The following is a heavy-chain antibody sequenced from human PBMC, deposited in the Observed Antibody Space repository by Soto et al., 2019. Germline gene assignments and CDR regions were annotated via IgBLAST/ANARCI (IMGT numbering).Heavy chain of an antibody. J-gene: IGHJ6*02. CDR2: IGTSGKTI. V-gene: IGHV3-48*03. CDR1: GFTFSRYE. Sequence: EVQLVESGGGLVQAGGSLRLFCAVSGFTFSRYEMNWVRQAPGKGLEWVSYIGTSGKTIYYADSVRGRFTISRDNAKNCLYLQMNSLRAEDTAVYYCARDPAIYSGNFDYGLDVWGQGTTVTVSS. D-gene: IGHD4-4*01. CDR3: ARDPAIYSGNFDYGLDV.